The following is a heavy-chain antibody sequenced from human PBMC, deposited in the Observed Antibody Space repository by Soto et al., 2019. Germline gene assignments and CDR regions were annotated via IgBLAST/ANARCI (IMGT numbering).Heavy chain of an antibody. CDR3: ARLCRDYSSGYITDWFDP. V-gene: IGHV4-30-4*01. D-gene: IGHD3-22*01. CDR1: GVSISSYY. Sequence: TSETLSLTCTVSGVSISSYYWSWIRQPPGKGLEWIGYIYYSGSTYYNPSLKSRVTISVDTSKNQFSLKLSSVTAADTAVYYCARLCRDYSSGYITDWFDPWGQGTLVTVSS. CDR2: IYYSGST. J-gene: IGHJ5*02.